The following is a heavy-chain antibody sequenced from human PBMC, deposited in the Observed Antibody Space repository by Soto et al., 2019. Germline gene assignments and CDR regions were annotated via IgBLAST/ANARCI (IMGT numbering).Heavy chain of an antibody. CDR1: GFTFSSYG. CDR2: ISSSSSTI. D-gene: IGHD6-19*01. Sequence: EVQLVESGGGLVQPGGSLRLSCTASGFTFSSYGMNWVRQAPGKGLEWVSSISSSSSTIYYADSVRGRFTISRDNAKNSLYLQMSILRDEDTAVYYCVREISVAGGHFDYWGQGTLVTVSS. CDR3: VREISVAGGHFDY. J-gene: IGHJ4*02. V-gene: IGHV3-48*02.